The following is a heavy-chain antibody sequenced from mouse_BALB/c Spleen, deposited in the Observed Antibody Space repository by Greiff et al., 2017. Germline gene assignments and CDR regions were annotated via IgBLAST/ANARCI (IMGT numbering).Heavy chain of an antibody. V-gene: IGHV2-9*02. CDR2: IWAGGST. D-gene: IGHD1-1*01. Sequence: VNVVESGPGLVAPSQSLSITCTVSGFSLTSYGVHWVRQPPGKGLEWLGVIWAGGSTNYNSALMSRLSISKDNSKSQVFLKMNSLQTDDTAMYYCARVRGTTTVAPAYWGQGTLVTVSA. CDR3: ARVRGTTTVAPAY. CDR1: GFSLTSYG. J-gene: IGHJ3*01.